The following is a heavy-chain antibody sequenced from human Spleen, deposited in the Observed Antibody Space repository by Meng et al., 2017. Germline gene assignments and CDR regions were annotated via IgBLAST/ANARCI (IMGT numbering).Heavy chain of an antibody. CDR1: GGSISSSY. J-gene: IGHJ4*02. V-gene: IGHV4-59*01. D-gene: IGHD3-22*01. Sequence: SETLSLTCSISGGSISSSYWSWIRQSPGKGLECLGFIYYSGTTNYNPSLKSRVSISADRPKNQISLKLNSVTAADAAVYYCARLLSTLIVVGWGQGRLVTVSS. CDR3: ARLLSTLIVVG. CDR2: IYYSGTT.